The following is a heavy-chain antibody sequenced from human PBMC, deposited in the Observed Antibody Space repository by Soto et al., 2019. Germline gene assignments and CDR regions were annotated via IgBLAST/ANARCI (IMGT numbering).Heavy chain of an antibody. Sequence: WGALRLSCVASGGKVGSRAMSWDHQDPGEGLEWVSTITDTGGDTKYADSVRGRFTMSRDNSKKTLYLQMNSLRVEDSALYYCARGSTDSYPGSRIFDFWGRGTLVTVSS. CDR1: GGKVGSRA. D-gene: IGHD3-10*01. J-gene: IGHJ4*02. CDR3: ARGSTDSYPGSRIFDF. CDR2: ITDTGGDT. V-gene: IGHV3-23*01.